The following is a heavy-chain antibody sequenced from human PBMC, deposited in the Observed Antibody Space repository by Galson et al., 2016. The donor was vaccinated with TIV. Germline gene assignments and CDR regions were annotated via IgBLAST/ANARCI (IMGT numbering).Heavy chain of an antibody. CDR1: GFNFANYA. D-gene: IGHD1-26*01. CDR3: ARGPTTRRGYYGLDI. CDR2: VSGSGGRT. Sequence: SLRLSCAASGFNFANYAMNWVRQAPGKGLEWVSGVSGSGGRTYYAGSVKGRFTISRDNSKSTLYLHMSSLRAEDTALYYCARGPTTRRGYYGLDIWGQGTTVTVSS. V-gene: IGHV3-23*01. J-gene: IGHJ6*02.